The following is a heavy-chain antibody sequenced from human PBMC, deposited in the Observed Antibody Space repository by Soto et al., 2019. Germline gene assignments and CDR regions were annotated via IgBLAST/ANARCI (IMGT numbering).Heavy chain of an antibody. CDR2: IYWNDDK. Sequence: SGPTLVNSTQTLTLTCTFSGFSLSTSGVGVGWIRQTPGKALEWLALIYWNDDKRYSPSLKSRLTITKDTSKNQVVLTMTNMDAVDTATYYCAHLRPLRYFDWLIFAGGDYYGMDVRSQGTTVTVSS. D-gene: IGHD3-9*01. J-gene: IGHJ6*02. CDR3: AHLRPLRYFDWLIFAGGDYYGMDV. CDR1: GFSLSTSGVG. V-gene: IGHV2-5*01.